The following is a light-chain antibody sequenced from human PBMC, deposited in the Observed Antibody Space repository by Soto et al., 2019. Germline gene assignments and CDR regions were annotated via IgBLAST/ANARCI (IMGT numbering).Light chain of an antibody. V-gene: IGKV3-20*01. J-gene: IGKJ2*01. CDR1: QSVRSNY. CDR3: QQYGGSPYT. CDR2: GAS. Sequence: EIVLTQSPGTLSLSPGERATLSCRASQSVRSNYLAWYQRKPGQAPRLLIYGASTRATGIPDRFSGTGSGTDFTLTISRLEPEDFAVDYCQQYGGSPYTLGQGTKLEIK.